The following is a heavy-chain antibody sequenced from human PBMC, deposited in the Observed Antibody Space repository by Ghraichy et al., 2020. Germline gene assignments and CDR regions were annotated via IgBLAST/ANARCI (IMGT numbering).Heavy chain of an antibody. CDR1: GFTFSTYS. Sequence: GSLRLSCAASGFTFSTYSMNWVRQAPGKGLEWVAYISSSSSTISYADSVKGRFTISRDNAKNSMYLQMNSLRAEDTAVYYCARHCSGGSCSYVDYWGQGTLVTVSS. CDR3: ARHCSGGSCSYVDY. V-gene: IGHV3-48*01. J-gene: IGHJ4*02. CDR2: ISSSSSTI. D-gene: IGHD2-15*01.